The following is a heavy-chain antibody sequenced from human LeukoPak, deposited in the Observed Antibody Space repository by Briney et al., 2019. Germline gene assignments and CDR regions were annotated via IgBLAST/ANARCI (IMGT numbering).Heavy chain of an antibody. CDR1: GGSISSSSYY. CDR2: IYYSGST. D-gene: IGHD5-12*01. Sequence: PSETLSLTCTVSGGSISSSSYYWGWIRQPPGKGLEWIGSIYYSGSTYYNPSLKSRVTISVDTSKNQFSLKLSSVTAADTAVYYCARHGMAIRYPMGIWGQGTMVTVSS. J-gene: IGHJ3*02. CDR3: ARHGMAIRYPMGI. V-gene: IGHV4-39*01.